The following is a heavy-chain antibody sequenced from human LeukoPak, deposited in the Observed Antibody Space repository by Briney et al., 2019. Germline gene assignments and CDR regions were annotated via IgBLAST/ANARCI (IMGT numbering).Heavy chain of an antibody. V-gene: IGHV1-2*02. J-gene: IGHJ3*02. CDR3: ARGGNWKEKAFDI. D-gene: IGHD1-20*01. Sequence: ASVKVSCKASGYTFTGHYMHWVRQAPGQGLEWMGWINPNSGGTNYAQKFQGRVTMTTDTSISTAYMELSRLRSDDTAVYYCARGGNWKEKAFDIWGQGTMLTVSS. CDR1: GYTFTGHY. CDR2: INPNSGGT.